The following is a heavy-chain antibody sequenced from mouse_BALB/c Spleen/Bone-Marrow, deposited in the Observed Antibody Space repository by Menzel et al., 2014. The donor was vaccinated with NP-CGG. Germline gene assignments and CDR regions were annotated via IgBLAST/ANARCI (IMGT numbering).Heavy chain of an antibody. Sequence: DVKLVESGGGLVQPGGSLRLSCATSGFTFTDYYVNWVRQPPGKALEWLAFIRNKAYGYTTESSASVKGRFTISRDNSQNILYLQMNTLRAEDSATYYCARDMGGLLFDSWGQGTTLSVSS. CDR1: GFTFTDYY. CDR3: ARDMGGLLFDS. CDR2: IRNKAYGYTT. V-gene: IGHV7-3*02. D-gene: IGHD1-1*01. J-gene: IGHJ2*01.